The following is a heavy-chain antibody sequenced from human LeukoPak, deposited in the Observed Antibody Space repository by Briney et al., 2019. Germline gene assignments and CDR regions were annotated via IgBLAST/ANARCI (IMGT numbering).Heavy chain of an antibody. CDR2: INHSGST. CDR1: GGSFSGYY. J-gene: IGHJ6*02. Sequence: SETLSLTCALYGGSFSGYYWSWIRQPPGKGLEWIGKINHSGSTDYNPSLKSRVTISIDTSKNQFSLKLSSVTAADTAVYYCARWGRIAAAADYYYGTDVWGQGTTFTVSS. CDR3: ARWGRIAAAADYYYGTDV. D-gene: IGHD6-13*01. V-gene: IGHV4-34*01.